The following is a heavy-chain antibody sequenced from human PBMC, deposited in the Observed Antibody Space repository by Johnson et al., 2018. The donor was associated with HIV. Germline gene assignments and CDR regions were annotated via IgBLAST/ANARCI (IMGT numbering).Heavy chain of an antibody. CDR2: ISFDGSNK. Sequence: QVQLLESGGGMVQPGGSLRLSCAASGLTFSGSGMHWVRQAPGKGLEWVAVISFDGSNKYYADSVKGRFTISRDNSKNTLYLQMNSLRAGETALYFCAREESIVVVIAIQAFDIWGQGTMVTVSS. D-gene: IGHD2-21*01. CDR3: AREESIVVVIAIQAFDI. CDR1: GLTFSGSG. J-gene: IGHJ3*02. V-gene: IGHV3-30*19.